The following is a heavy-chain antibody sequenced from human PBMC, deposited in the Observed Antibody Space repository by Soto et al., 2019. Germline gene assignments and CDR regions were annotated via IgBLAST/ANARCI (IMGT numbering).Heavy chain of an antibody. J-gene: IGHJ4*02. CDR3: ARDKDWNDGFDY. Sequence: GGSLRLSCAASGFTVSSNYMSWVRQAPGKGLEWVSIIYRGGSTYYADSVKGRFAISRDNSKNTLYLQMNSLRAEDTAVYYCARDKDWNDGFDYWGQGTLVTVSS. V-gene: IGHV3-53*01. CDR2: IYRGGST. CDR1: GFTVSSNY. D-gene: IGHD1-1*01.